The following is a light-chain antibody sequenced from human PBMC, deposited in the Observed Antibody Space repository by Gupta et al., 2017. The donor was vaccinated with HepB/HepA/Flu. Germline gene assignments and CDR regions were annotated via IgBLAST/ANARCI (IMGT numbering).Light chain of an antibody. CDR3: TSYTSSSIVT. CDR1: SDDVGSYNR. CDR2: EVS. V-gene: IGLV2-18*02. J-gene: IGLJ2*01. Sequence: QSALTQPPAVSGSPGQSATISCTGISDDVGSYNRVSWYQQSPGTAPKLMIFEVSNRPSGVPYRFSGSKSGNTACLTISGRQAEDEADYYCTSYTSSSIVTFGGGTKLTVL.